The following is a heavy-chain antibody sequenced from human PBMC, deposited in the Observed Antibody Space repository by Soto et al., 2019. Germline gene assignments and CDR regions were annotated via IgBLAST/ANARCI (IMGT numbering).Heavy chain of an antibody. D-gene: IGHD1-1*01. CDR1: GFTFSSYA. J-gene: IGHJ4*02. V-gene: IGHV3-21*01. CDR2: ISSSSKYI. CDR3: ARQTGLLDY. Sequence: EVQLVESGGDLVKPGGSLRLSCVASGFTFSSYAMNWVRQAPGKGLECVASISSSSKYIHYADSVKGRFTISRDSAKNSLYLQMNSLRVEDTAVYYCARQTGLLDYWGQGTLVTVSS.